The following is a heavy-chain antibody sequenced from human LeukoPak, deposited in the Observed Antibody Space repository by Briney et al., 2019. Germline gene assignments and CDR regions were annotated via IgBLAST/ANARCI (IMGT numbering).Heavy chain of an antibody. J-gene: IGHJ4*02. CDR1: GFTFGNYW. CDR2: INTDGSST. V-gene: IGHV3-74*01. Sequence: GGSLRLSCAASGFTFGNYWMHWVRQAPGKGLVWVSRINTDGSSTSYADSVKGRFTISRDNAKNTLYLQMNSLKAEDTAVYYCARATVGATSDFDYWGQGTLVTVSS. D-gene: IGHD1-26*01. CDR3: ARATVGATSDFDY.